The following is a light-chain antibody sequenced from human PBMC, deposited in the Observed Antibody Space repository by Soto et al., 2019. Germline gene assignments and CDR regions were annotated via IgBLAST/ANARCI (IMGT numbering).Light chain of an antibody. V-gene: IGKV3-15*01. CDR1: QSVGSN. Sequence: IVLTQSPATLSVSPGERATLSCRASQSVGSNLAWFQQKPGQAPRLLIYGASTRATGVPARFSGSGSGTDFTLTISSLQSEDFAVYYCQQYTNWPPITFGQGTRME. CDR3: QQYTNWPPIT. J-gene: IGKJ5*01. CDR2: GAS.